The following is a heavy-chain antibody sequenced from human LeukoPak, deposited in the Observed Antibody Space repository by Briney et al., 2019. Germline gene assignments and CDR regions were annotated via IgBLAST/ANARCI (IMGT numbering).Heavy chain of an antibody. Sequence: GASVKVSCKSSGYTFTAYYLHWLRQAPGQGLEWMGWINPNSGGTTYAQNFQGRVTMTRDTSISTAYMELSRPRSDDTAVYYCARDPDYGTKRSDLWGQGAMVTVSS. D-gene: IGHD4-17*01. J-gene: IGHJ4*02. CDR1: GYTFTAYY. CDR2: INPNSGGT. CDR3: ARDPDYGTKRSDL. V-gene: IGHV1-2*02.